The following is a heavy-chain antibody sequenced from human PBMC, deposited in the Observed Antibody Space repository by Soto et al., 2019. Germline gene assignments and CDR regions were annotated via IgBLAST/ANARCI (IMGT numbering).Heavy chain of an antibody. CDR3: ASSHAGAHITAAVH. D-gene: IGHD6-13*01. CDR2: IYHSGST. CDR1: GGSISSGGYS. V-gene: IGHV4-30-2*01. J-gene: IGHJ4*02. Sequence: QLQLQESGSGLVKPSQTLSLTCAVSGGSISSGGYSWSWIRQPPGKGLEWIGYIYHSGSTYYNPSPKSRVTISVDRSTNQFSRKLSSVTAADTAVYYCASSHAGAHITAAVHWGQGTLVTVSS.